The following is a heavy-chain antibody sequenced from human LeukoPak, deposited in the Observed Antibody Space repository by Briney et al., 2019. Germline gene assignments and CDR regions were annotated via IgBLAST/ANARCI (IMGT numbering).Heavy chain of an antibody. D-gene: IGHD3-10*01. Sequence: PSETLSLTCTVSGGSIISYYWSWIRQPPGRGLEWIGSIYYSGGTNYNPSLKSRVTIAVDTSKNQFSLKLSSVTAVDTAVYYCARVQNHYGSGRDYYYYGMDVWGQGTTVTVSS. CDR2: IYYSGGT. CDR1: GGSIISYY. V-gene: IGHV4-59*01. J-gene: IGHJ6*02. CDR3: ARVQNHYGSGRDYYYYGMDV.